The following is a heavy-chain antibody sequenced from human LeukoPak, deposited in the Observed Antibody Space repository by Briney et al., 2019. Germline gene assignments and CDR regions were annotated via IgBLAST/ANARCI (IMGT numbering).Heavy chain of an antibody. V-gene: IGHV1-69*04. CDR1: GGTFPTYA. J-gene: IGHJ4*02. D-gene: IGHD3-22*01. CDR2: IIPILGIA. CDR3: ARVPNYYDSSGSIPL. Sequence: SVKVSCKVSGGTFPTYAMHWVRQAPGQGLEWMGRIIPILGIANYAQKFQGRVTITADKSTSTAYMELSSLRSEDTAVYYCARVPNYYDSSGSIPLWGQGTLVTVSS.